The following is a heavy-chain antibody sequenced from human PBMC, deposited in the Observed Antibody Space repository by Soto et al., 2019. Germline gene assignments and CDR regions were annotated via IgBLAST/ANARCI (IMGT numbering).Heavy chain of an antibody. V-gene: IGHV3-49*03. Sequence: PGGSLRLSCTASGFTFGDYAMSWFRQAPGKGLEWVGFIRSKAYGGTTEYAASVKGRFTISRDDSKSIAYLQMNSLKTEDTAVYYCTRPGTTRLSSGMDVWGQGTTVTVSS. D-gene: IGHD1-7*01. CDR3: TRPGTTRLSSGMDV. J-gene: IGHJ6*02. CDR1: GFTFGDYA. CDR2: IRSKAYGGTT.